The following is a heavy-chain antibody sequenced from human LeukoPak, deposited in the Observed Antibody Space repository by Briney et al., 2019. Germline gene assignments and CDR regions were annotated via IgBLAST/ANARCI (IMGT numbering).Heavy chain of an antibody. CDR3: ARGGGTGIFHY. D-gene: IGHD1-1*01. V-gene: IGHV3-74*01. CDR1: GFTFSNYW. CDR2: VNSDGSST. Sequence: GGSLRLSCAASGFTFSNYWMHWVRQAPGKGLVWVSRVNSDGSSTNYADSVKGRFTISTDNAKNTVYLQMNSLRAEDTAVYYCARGGGTGIFHYWGQGTLVTVSS. J-gene: IGHJ4*02.